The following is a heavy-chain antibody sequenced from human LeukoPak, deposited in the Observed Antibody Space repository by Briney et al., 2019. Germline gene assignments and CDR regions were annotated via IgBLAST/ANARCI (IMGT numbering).Heavy chain of an antibody. CDR2: ITQDGSEK. CDR3: ARLISKWYYYDSSGYYYVDY. CDR1: GFTFSSYW. Sequence: GGSLRLSCAASGFTFSSYWMSWVRQAPGKGLEWVANITQDGSEKYYVDSVKGRFTISRDNAKNSLYLQMNSLRAEDTAVYYCARLISKWYYYDSSGYYYVDYWGQGTLVTVSS. D-gene: IGHD3-22*01. V-gene: IGHV3-7*01. J-gene: IGHJ4*02.